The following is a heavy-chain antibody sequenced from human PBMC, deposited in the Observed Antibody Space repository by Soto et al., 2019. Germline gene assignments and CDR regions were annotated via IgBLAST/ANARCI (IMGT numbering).Heavy chain of an antibody. Sequence: QVHLQETGPGLVKPSGTLSLTCGVSGASVSSSHWWTWVRQPPGKGLEWIGEIYHVGFTSYNPSLKSPVIMSMVQSRNQFCLKISSVTAANTAVYYCARDRPPTGTRPAAVLYYLDYWGQGSLVTVSS. J-gene: IGHJ4*02. CDR3: ARDRPPTGTRPAAVLYYLDY. CDR2: IYHVGFT. V-gene: IGHV4-4*02. CDR1: GASVSSSHW. D-gene: IGHD2-2*01.